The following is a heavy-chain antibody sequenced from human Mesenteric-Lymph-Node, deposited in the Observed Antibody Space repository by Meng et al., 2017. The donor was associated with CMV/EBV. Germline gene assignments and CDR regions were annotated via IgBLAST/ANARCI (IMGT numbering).Heavy chain of an antibody. CDR2: INHSGST. Sequence: GSLRLSCAVYGGSFSGYYWSWIRQPPGKGLEWIGEINHSGSTNYNPSLKSRVTISVDTSKNQFSLNLTSLTPADTAVYYCARGAPYYYYGMDVWGQGTTVTVSS. V-gene: IGHV4-34*01. J-gene: IGHJ6*02. CDR3: ARGAPYYYYGMDV. D-gene: IGHD6-6*01. CDR1: GGSFSGYY.